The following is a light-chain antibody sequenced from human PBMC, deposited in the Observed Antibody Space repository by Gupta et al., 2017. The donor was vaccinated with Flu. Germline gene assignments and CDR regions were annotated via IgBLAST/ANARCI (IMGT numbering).Light chain of an antibody. Sequence: QSGLTQPPSVSGAPGQRPTFPCTGSSPNLGAGYDVHWYQQFPGKAPKLLLYGNNHRPSGVPDRFSGSKSGTSASLAIAGLQADDEADYFCQSYDISLSGSVFGGGTKVTVI. CDR1: SPNLGAGYD. CDR3: QSYDISLSGSV. CDR2: GNN. V-gene: IGLV1-40*01. J-gene: IGLJ3*02.